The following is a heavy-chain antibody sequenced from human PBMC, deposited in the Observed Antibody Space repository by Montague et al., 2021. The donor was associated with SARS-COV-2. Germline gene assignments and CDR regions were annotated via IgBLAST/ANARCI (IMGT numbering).Heavy chain of an antibody. J-gene: IGHJ4*02. CDR1: GFSLSTSGMR. V-gene: IGHV2-70*04. D-gene: IGHD3-9*01. CDR2: IDWDDDK. CDR3: ARSYYDILTAYYTPFDY. Sequence: PALVKPTQTLTLTRTFSGFSLSTSGMRASWIRQPPGKALEWLARIDWDDDKFYSTFLKTRLTISKDTSKNQVVLTMTNMDPVDTATYYCARSYYDILTAYYTPFDYWGQGTLVTVSS.